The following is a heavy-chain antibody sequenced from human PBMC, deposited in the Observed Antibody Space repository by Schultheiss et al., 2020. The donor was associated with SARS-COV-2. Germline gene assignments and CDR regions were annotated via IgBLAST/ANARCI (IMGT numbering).Heavy chain of an antibody. CDR1: GYTFTSYG. J-gene: IGHJ3*02. V-gene: IGHV1-18*01. CDR2: ISAYNGNT. Sequence: ASVKVSCKASGYTFTSYGISWVRQAPGQGLEWMGWISAYNGNTNYAQKFQGRVTMTRDTSTSTVYMELSSLRSEDTAVYYCARSPYGEAAAGRDAFDIWGQGTMVTVSS. D-gene: IGHD6-13*01. CDR3: ARSPYGEAAAGRDAFDI.